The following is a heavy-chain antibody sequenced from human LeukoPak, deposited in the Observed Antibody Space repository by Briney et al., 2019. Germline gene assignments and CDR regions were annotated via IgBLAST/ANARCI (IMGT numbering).Heavy chain of an antibody. D-gene: IGHD1-26*01. Sequence: GGALRLSCAASGFAIAGNYMSWVRQAPGKGLEWVSAIYVGLFTEYADSVKGRFNISRDNSKNTLFLEMGTLRAEDTAVYFCVRERGGSSGPVYLYYYMDVWGKGTTVTVSS. V-gene: IGHV3-53*01. CDR2: IYVGLFT. J-gene: IGHJ6*03. CDR1: GFAIAGNY. CDR3: VRERGGSSGPVYLYYYMDV.